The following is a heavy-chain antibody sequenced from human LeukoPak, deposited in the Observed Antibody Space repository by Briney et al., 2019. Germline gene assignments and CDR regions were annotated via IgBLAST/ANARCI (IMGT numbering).Heavy chain of an antibody. V-gene: IGHV4-59*03. CDR2: IYNTGST. D-gene: IGHD5-24*01. J-gene: IGHJ6*02. CDR3: AELKRISITSPSRDGMGP. Sequence: PLGTLCLSCGLSVFSITAYYWSWIRQPPGQGLECGGCIYNTGSTTNNTSLTSGVTTSVYTSKDQFSLYLTSVTASDTAVCYFAELKRISITSPSRDGMGPWGQGTTVTVSS. CDR1: VFSITAYY.